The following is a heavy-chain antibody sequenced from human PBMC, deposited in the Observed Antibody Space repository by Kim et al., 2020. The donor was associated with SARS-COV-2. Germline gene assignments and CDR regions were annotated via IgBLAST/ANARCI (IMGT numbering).Heavy chain of an antibody. CDR1: GSTFLSYA. J-gene: IGHJ3*02. D-gene: IGHD1-1*01. Sequence: GGSLRLSCVASGSTFLSYAMHWVRQAPGKGLEWVAVISHDGNADNCGDYVKGRFTISRDNSKNMLYLQMKSLRADDTAVYYCAREWTSGTTSGFDIWGQGTMVIVSS. V-gene: IGHV3-33*01. CDR3: AREWTSGTTSGFDI. CDR2: ISHDGNAD.